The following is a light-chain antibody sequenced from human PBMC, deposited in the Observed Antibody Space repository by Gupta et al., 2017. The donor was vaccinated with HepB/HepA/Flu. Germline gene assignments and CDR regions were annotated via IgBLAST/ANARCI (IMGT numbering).Light chain of an antibody. CDR2: GAS. Sequence: EIVLTQSPGTLSLSPGERATLSCRASQSVRSNYLAWYQQTPGQAPRLLIYGASSRATGIPDRFSGSGSGTDFTLTVSRLEPEDFAVYYCQHYDDSCWTFGQGTKVEIK. J-gene: IGKJ1*01. V-gene: IGKV3-20*01. CDR3: QHYDDSCWT. CDR1: QSVRSNY.